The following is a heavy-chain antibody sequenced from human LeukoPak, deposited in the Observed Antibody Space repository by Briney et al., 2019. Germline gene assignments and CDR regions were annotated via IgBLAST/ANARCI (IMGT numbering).Heavy chain of an antibody. D-gene: IGHD6-19*01. CDR3: ARDGLAVAATWFDP. J-gene: IGHJ5*02. V-gene: IGHV4-39*02. CDR2: IYSSGST. Sequence: SETLSLTCRVSGASINSGSNYWGWIRQPPGKTLEWIGSIYSSGSTYYNPSLKRRVIIMIDTPKNHFSLTLSSVTAADTAVYYCARDGLAVAATWFDPWGQGTLVTVSS. CDR1: GASINSGSNY.